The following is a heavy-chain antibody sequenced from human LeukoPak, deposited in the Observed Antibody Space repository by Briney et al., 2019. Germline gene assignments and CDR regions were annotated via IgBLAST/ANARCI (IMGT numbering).Heavy chain of an antibody. CDR2: IYTSGST. J-gene: IGHJ3*02. Sequence: SETLSLTCTVSGGSISSYYWSWIRQPAGKGLEWIGRIYTSGSTNYNPSLKSRVTISVDTSKNQFSLKLSSVTASDTAVYYCARARSGYPHRDAFDIWGQGTMVTVSS. CDR3: ARARSGYPHRDAFDI. CDR1: GGSISSYY. D-gene: IGHD5-12*01. V-gene: IGHV4-4*07.